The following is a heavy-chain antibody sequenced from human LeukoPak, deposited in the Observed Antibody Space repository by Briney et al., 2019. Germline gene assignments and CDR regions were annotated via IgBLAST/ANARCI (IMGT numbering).Heavy chain of an antibody. CDR3: ARGPKRGPHYYDSSGYYYFDY. V-gene: IGHV4-34*01. J-gene: IGHJ4*02. CDR2: INHSGST. CDR1: GGSFSGYY. D-gene: IGHD3-22*01. Sequence: PSETLSLTCAVYGGSFSGYYWSWIRQPPGKGLEWIGEINHSGSTNYNPSLKSRVTISADTSKNQFSLKLSSVTAADTAVYYCARGPKRGPHYYDSSGYYYFDYWGQGTLVTVSS.